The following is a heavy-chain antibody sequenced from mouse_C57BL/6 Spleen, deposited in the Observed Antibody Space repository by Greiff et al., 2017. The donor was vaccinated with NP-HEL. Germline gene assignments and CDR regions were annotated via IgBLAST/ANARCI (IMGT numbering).Heavy chain of an antibody. CDR2: IRSKSNNYAT. CDR1: GFSFNTYA. J-gene: IGHJ3*01. V-gene: IGHV10-1*01. Sequence: DVKLVESGGGLVQPKGSLKLSCAASGFSFNTYAMNWVRQAPGKGLEWVARIRSKSNNYATYYADSVKDRFTISRDDSESMLYLQMNNLKTEDTAMYYGVSDGYYAAWFAYWGQGTLVTVSA. D-gene: IGHD2-3*01. CDR3: VSDGYYAAWFAY.